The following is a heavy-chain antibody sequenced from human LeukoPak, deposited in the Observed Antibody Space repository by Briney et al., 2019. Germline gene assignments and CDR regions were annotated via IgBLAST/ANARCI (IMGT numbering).Heavy chain of an antibody. V-gene: IGHV3-23*01. J-gene: IGHJ4*02. CDR1: GFTFSSYW. D-gene: IGHD3-10*01. CDR3: AKDVVRGVMWYFDY. CDR2: ISGSGGST. Sequence: PGGSLRLSCAVSGFTFSSYWMHWVRQAPGKGLEWVSAISGSGGSTYYADSVKGRFTISRDNSKNTLYLQMNSLRAEDTAVYYCAKDVVRGVMWYFDYWGQGTLVTVSS.